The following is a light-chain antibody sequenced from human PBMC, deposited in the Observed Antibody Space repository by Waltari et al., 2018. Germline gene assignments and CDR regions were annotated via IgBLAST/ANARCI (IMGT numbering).Light chain of an antibody. V-gene: IGKV3-20*01. CDR2: DAS. J-gene: IGKJ1*01. Sequence: ENVLTQSPGTLSLSPGERATLSCSASQSVSRTLAWYQQKPGQAPRLLIYDASSRAAGIPDRFSGSGSGTDFSLTISRLEPEDFGVYYCQKYGTLPATFGQGTKVEI. CDR3: QKYGTLPAT. CDR1: QSVSRT.